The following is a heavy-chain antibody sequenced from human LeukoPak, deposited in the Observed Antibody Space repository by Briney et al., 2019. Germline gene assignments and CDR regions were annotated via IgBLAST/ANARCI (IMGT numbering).Heavy chain of an antibody. CDR3: ARGLTRGDFWSGYSYYYGMDV. CDR1: GGSISSGDYY. V-gene: IGHV4-30-4*02. Sequence: SDTLSLTCTVSGGSISSGDYYWSWIRQPPGKGLEWIGYIYYSGSTYYNPSLKSRVTISVDTSKNQFSLKLSSVTAADTAVYYCARGLTRGDFWSGYSYYYGMDVWGQGTTVTVSS. J-gene: IGHJ6*02. D-gene: IGHD3-3*01. CDR2: IYYSGST.